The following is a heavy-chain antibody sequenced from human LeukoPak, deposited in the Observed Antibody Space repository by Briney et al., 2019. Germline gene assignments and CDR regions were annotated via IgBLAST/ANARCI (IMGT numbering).Heavy chain of an antibody. Sequence: PGGSLRLSCAASGFTFSSDSMNWVRQAPGKGLEWVSSISSSSSYIYYADSVKGRFTISRDNAKNSLYLQMNSLRAEDTAVYYCARDRGFLEWLLPYYFDYWGQGTLVTVSS. D-gene: IGHD3-3*01. V-gene: IGHV3-21*01. CDR1: GFTFSSDS. J-gene: IGHJ4*02. CDR2: ISSSSSYI. CDR3: ARDRGFLEWLLPYYFDY.